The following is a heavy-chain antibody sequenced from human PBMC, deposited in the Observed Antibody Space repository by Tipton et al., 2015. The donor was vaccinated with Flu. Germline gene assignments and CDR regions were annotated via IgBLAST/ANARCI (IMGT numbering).Heavy chain of an antibody. J-gene: IGHJ3*02. Sequence: SLRLSCAASGFTFSSYSMNWVRQAPGKGLEWVSSISSSSSNIYYADSVKGRFTISRDDAKNSLYLQMNSLRAEDTAVSYCGRGLLWDVAGDDAYDIWGQGTMVTVSS. CDR3: GRGLLWDVAGDDAYDI. D-gene: IGHD1-26*01. V-gene: IGHV3-21*01. CDR2: ISSSSSNI. CDR1: GFTFSSYS.